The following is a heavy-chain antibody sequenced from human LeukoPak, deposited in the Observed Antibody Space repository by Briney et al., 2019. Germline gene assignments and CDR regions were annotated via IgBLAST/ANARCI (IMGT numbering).Heavy chain of an antibody. Sequence: GASLKISCKGSGYSFTSYWIGWVRQLPGKGLGWMGIIYSGDSDTRYSPSFQGQVTISADKSISTAYLQWSSLKASDTAMYYCARLGSSSSEFDPWGQGTLVTVSS. CDR1: GYSFTSYW. V-gene: IGHV5-51*01. CDR3: ARLGSSSSEFDP. CDR2: IYSGDSDT. D-gene: IGHD6-6*01. J-gene: IGHJ5*02.